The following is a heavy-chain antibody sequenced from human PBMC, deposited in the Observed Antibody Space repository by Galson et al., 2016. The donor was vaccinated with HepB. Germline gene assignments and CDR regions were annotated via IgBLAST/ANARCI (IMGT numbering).Heavy chain of an antibody. J-gene: IGHJ4*02. CDR3: ARDRDWNLDF. CDR2: ISTNSGNT. CDR1: GYTFTTYG. V-gene: IGHV1-18*04. Sequence: SVKVSCKASGYTFTTYGISWVRQTPGQGLEWMGWISTNSGNTNYAQILRGRVTVTTDTSTRTAYMELRSLRSDDTAIYYCARDRDWNLDFWGQGTLVTVSS. D-gene: IGHD1-1*01.